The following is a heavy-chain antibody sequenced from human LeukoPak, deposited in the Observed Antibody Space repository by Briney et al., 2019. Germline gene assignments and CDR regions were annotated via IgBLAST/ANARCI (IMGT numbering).Heavy chain of an antibody. J-gene: IGHJ4*02. V-gene: IGHV4-30-2*01. CDR3: ARGYQYYFDY. Sequence: SETLSLTCTVSGGSISSGGYYWSRIRQPPGKGLEWIGYIYHSGSTYYNPSLKSRVTISVDRSKNQFSLKLSSVTAADTAVYYCARGYQYYFDYWGQGTLVTVSS. CDR2: IYHSGST. D-gene: IGHD2-2*01. CDR1: GGSISSGGYY.